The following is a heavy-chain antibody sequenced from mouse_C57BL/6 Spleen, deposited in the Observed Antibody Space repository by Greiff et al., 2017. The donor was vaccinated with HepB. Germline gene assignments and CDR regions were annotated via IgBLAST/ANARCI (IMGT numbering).Heavy chain of an antibody. V-gene: IGHV1-42*01. J-gene: IGHJ2*01. CDR2: INPSTGGT. D-gene: IGHD3-2*02. CDR3: ARTTGQAPYFDY. Sequence: VQLQQSGPELVKPGASVKISCKASGYSFTGYYMNWVKQSPEKSLEWIGEINPSTGGTTYNQKFKAKATLTVDKSSSTAYMQLKSLTSEDSAVYYCARTTGQAPYFDYWGQGTTLTVSS. CDR1: GYSFTGYY.